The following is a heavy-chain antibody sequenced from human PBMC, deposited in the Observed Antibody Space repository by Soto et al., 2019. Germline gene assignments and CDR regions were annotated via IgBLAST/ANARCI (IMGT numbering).Heavy chain of an antibody. J-gene: IGHJ5*02. V-gene: IGHV4-59*01. CDR3: ARGGPSSKWLDP. CDR2: VYNSGST. Sequence: PSETLSLTCTVSGGSISSYYWSWIRQPPGKGLEWIGYVYNSGSTNYNPSLKSRVTISIDTSKNQFPLKLTSLTATDTAVYYCARGGPSSKWLDPWGQGTLVTVSS. CDR1: GGSISSYY.